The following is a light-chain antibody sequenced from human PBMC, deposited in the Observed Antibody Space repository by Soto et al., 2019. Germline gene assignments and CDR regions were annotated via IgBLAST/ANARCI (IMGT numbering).Light chain of an antibody. Sequence: DIQMTQSPSSLSASVGDRVTITCRASQGISSYLAWYQQKPGKVPKALIYAASTLHSGVPSRFSGSGSGTEFTLTISNVQPEDVATYYCQKYYSAPETFGQGTKVDIK. V-gene: IGKV1-27*01. CDR2: AAS. CDR3: QKYYSAPET. J-gene: IGKJ1*01. CDR1: QGISSY.